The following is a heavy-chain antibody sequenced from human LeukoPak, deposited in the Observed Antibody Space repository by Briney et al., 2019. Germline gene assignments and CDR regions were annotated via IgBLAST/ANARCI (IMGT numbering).Heavy chain of an antibody. CDR1: GYTFTSYA. Sequence: GASVKVSCKASGYTFTSYAMHWVRQAPGQRLEWMGWINAGNGNTKYSQKFQGRVTITRDTSASTAYMELSSLRSEDTAVYYCARVPSVRVAVAGKAYWGQGTLVTVSS. J-gene: IGHJ4*02. V-gene: IGHV1-3*01. CDR3: ARVPSVRVAVAGKAY. D-gene: IGHD6-19*01. CDR2: INAGNGNT.